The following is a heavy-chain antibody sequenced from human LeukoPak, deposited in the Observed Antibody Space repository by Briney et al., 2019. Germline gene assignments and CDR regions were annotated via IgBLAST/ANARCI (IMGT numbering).Heavy chain of an antibody. V-gene: IGHV4-39*01. CDR3: ARVRDGIAVRYFDY. Sequence: SETLFLTCTVSGGSISSSSYYWGWIRQPPGKGLEWIGSIYYSGSTYYNPSLKSRVTISVDTSKNQFSLKLSSVTAADTAVYYCARVRDGIAVRYFDYWGQGTLVTVSS. CDR2: IYYSGST. D-gene: IGHD5-24*01. J-gene: IGHJ4*02. CDR1: GGSISSSSYY.